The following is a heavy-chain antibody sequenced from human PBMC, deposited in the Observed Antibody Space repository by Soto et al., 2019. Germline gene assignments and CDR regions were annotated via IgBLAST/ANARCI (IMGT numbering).Heavy chain of an antibody. Sequence: EVQLVESGGGLVQPGGSLRLSCAASGFTFSSSLMHWVRQPPGKGPVWVSGINGDGSRTSYADSVKGRFTISRDNAKNTLYLQVNSLRAEDTAVYYCARLSNSATPLDCWGQGTLVTVSS. J-gene: IGHJ4*02. V-gene: IGHV3-74*01. CDR2: INGDGSRT. CDR3: ARLSNSATPLDC. CDR1: GFTFSSSL.